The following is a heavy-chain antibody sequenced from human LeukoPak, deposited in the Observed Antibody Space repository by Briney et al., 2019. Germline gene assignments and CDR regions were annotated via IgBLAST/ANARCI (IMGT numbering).Heavy chain of an antibody. CDR3: ARGKTVTTYFDY. Sequence: SETLSLTCTVSGGSMSNHYWGWIRQPPGKGLEWIGEINHSGSTNYNPSLKSRVTISVDTSKNQFSLKLSSVTAADTAVYYCARGKTVTTYFDYWGQGTLVTVSS. CDR1: GGSMSNHY. V-gene: IGHV4-34*01. CDR2: INHSGST. J-gene: IGHJ4*02. D-gene: IGHD4-17*01.